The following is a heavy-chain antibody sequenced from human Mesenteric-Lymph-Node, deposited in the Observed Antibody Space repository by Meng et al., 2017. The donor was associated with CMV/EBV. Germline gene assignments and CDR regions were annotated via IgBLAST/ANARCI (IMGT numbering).Heavy chain of an antibody. CDR2: ISSSSSYI. J-gene: IGHJ5*02. D-gene: IGHD6-13*01. V-gene: IGHV3-21*04. CDR1: GFTFSSYS. Sequence: GESLKISCAASGFTFSSYSMNWVRQAPGKGLEWVSSISSSSSYIYYADSVKGRFTISRDNAKNTLYLQMNSLRAEDTAIYYCAKGLAAARFDPWGQGTLVTVSS. CDR3: AKGLAAARFDP.